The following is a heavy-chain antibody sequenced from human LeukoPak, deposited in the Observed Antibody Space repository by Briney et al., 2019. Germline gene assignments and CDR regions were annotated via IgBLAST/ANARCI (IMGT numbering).Heavy chain of an antibody. CDR1: GGSISSSSYY. V-gene: IGHV4-39*01. CDR2: IYYSGST. CDR3: ARQEMNHYAFDI. J-gene: IGHJ3*02. Sequence: PSETLSLTCTVSGGSISSSSYYWGWIRQPPGTGLEWIGSIYYSGSTYYNPSLKSRVTISVDTSKNQFSLKLSSVTAADTAVYYCARQEMNHYAFDIWGQGTMVTVSS.